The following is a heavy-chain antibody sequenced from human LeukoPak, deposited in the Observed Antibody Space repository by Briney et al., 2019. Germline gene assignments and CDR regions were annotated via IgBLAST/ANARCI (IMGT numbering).Heavy chain of an antibody. CDR2: ISTTTS. Sequence: GGSLRLSCAASGFTFSTYSMDWVRQAPGKGLEWVSSISTTTSYADSVKGRFTISRDNAKNSLYLQMNSLRVEDTAVYYCARDRNYYGSSKYFDCWGQGTLVTVSS. CDR1: GFTFSTYS. CDR3: ARDRNYYGSSKYFDC. J-gene: IGHJ4*02. D-gene: IGHD3-10*01. V-gene: IGHV3-21*01.